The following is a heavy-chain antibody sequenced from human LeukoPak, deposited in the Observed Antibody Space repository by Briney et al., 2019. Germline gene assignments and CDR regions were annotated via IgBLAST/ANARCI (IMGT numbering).Heavy chain of an antibody. CDR3: ASSGWYSTPNWFDP. CDR2: IKEDGSEK. Sequence: GGSLRLSCAASGFTFSRSWMHWVRQAPGKGLEWVASIKEDGSEKYYVDPVKGRFTISRDNAKNSLYLQMNSLRAEDTAMYYCASSGWYSTPNWFDPWGQGTLVTVSS. J-gene: IGHJ5*02. D-gene: IGHD6-19*01. CDR1: GFTFSRSW. V-gene: IGHV3-7*01.